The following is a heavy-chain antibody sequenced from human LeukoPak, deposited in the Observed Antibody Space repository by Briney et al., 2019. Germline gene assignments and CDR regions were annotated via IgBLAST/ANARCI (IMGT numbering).Heavy chain of an antibody. J-gene: IGHJ4*02. CDR2: ISSSTKYI. V-gene: IGHV3-21*01. CDR3: ARDERVGYFDY. CDR1: GFTFSSYS. D-gene: IGHD2-15*01. Sequence: TGGSLRLSCAASGFTFSSYSMNWVRQAPGKGLEWVSSISSSTKYIYYADSVKGRFTISRDNARNSLYLQMNSLRAEDTAVYYCARDERVGYFDYWGQGSLVTVSS.